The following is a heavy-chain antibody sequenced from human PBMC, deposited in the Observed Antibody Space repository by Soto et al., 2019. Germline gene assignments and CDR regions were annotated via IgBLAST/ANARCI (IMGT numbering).Heavy chain of an antibody. D-gene: IGHD5-18*01. CDR2: IYYSGST. Sequence: SETLSLTCTVSGGSTSSGDYCWSWVRQPPGKGLECIGYIYYSGSTYYNPSLKSRVTISIDKSKNQFSLKLSSVTAADTAVYYCARVKGYTYGYPFDYWGQGTLVTVSS. J-gene: IGHJ4*02. CDR3: ARVKGYTYGYPFDY. CDR1: GGSTSSGDYC. V-gene: IGHV4-30-4*01.